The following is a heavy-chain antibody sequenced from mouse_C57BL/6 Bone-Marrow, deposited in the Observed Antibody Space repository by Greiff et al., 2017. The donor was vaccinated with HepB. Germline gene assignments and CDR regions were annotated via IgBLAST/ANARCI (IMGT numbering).Heavy chain of an antibody. D-gene: IGHD1-1*01. V-gene: IGHV15-2*01. J-gene: IGHJ1*03. Sequence: VQLQQSGSELRSPGSSVKLSCKDFDSEVFPIAYMSWVRQKPGHGFEWIGGILPSIGRTIYGEKFEDKATLDADTLSNTAYLELNSLTSEDSAIYYCARTGGYGSSWSYWYFDVWGTGTTVTVSS. CDR3: ARTGGYGSSWSYWYFDV. CDR1: DSEVFPIAY. CDR2: ILPSIGRT.